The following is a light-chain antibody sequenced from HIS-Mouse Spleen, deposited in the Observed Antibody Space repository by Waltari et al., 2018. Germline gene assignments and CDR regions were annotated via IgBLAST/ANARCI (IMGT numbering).Light chain of an antibody. V-gene: IGLV2-8*01. J-gene: IGLJ1*01. Sequence: QSALTQPPSASGSPGQSVTISCTGTSSDVGGYNYVSWYQQHPGKAPKLMIYEVSKRPSGVPVRFSGSKSGTTASLTVSGLQAEDEADYYCSSYAGSNNSLYVFGTGTKVTVL. CDR2: EVS. CDR3: SSYAGSNNSLYV. CDR1: SSDVGGYNY.